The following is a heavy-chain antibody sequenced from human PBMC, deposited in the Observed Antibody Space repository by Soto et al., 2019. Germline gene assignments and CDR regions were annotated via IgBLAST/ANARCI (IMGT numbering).Heavy chain of an antibody. CDR2: IIPIFGTT. CDR3: AGSFKYGSGTFDAFDI. J-gene: IGHJ3*02. Sequence: QVSRQASVAPVSRYATRWVREAAGQGLEWMGGIIPIFGTTNYAEKFRGRVSITADESTSTAYVELSSLRSEDTAVYYCAGSFKYGSGTFDAFDIWGQGTMVKVSS. CDR1: VAPVSRYA. D-gene: IGHD3-10*01. V-gene: IGHV1-69*01.